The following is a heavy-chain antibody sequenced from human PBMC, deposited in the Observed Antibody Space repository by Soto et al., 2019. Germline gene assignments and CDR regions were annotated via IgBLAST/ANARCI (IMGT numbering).Heavy chain of an antibody. J-gene: IGHJ4*02. V-gene: IGHV3-23*01. Sequence: EVQLLEAGGGFIQPGGSLRLSCAASGFTFSSYAMSWVRQAPGKGLEGVSAITGSGGDTYHADSVKGRFTISRDNAKNTLYLQMSSLRVEDTAVYYCAKGSASSRPYFFDYWGQGTLVTVSS. CDR2: ITGSGGDT. CDR3: AKGSASSRPYFFDY. D-gene: IGHD2-2*01. CDR1: GFTFSSYA.